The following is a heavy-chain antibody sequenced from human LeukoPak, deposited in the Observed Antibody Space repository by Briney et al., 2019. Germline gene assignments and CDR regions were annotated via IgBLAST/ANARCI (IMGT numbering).Heavy chain of an antibody. Sequence: SETLSLTCSVSGDSVTSGDSYWTWIRQPAGRGLEWIGLIYTSGGTKYNPSLKSRITMSLDTSKNQLSLQLNSVTAADTAVYYCAREYSHWGQGTLVTVSS. V-gene: IGHV4-61*02. CDR1: GDSVTSGDSY. J-gene: IGHJ4*02. CDR3: AREYSH. CDR2: IYTSGGT. D-gene: IGHD5-12*01.